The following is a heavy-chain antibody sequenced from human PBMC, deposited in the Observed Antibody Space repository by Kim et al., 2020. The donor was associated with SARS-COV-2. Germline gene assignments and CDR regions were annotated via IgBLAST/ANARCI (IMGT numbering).Heavy chain of an antibody. Sequence: GSLRLSCAASGFTFSSYSMNWVRQAPGKGLEWVSSISSSSSYIYYADSVKGRFTISRDNAKNSLYLQMNSLRAEDTAVYYCARVPPGMIAAAPGVDYWGQGTLVTVSS. CDR3: ARVPPGMIAAAPGVDY. V-gene: IGHV3-21*01. J-gene: IGHJ4*02. D-gene: IGHD6-13*01. CDR2: ISSSSSYI. CDR1: GFTFSSYS.